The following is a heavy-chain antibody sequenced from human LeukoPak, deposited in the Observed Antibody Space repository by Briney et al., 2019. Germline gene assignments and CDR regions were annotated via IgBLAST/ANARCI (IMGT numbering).Heavy chain of an antibody. V-gene: IGHV4-59*01. J-gene: IGHJ4*02. CDR3: ARRRYNYAY. Sequence: SETLSLTCTASGGSISSYYWSWIRQPPGKGLEWIGYIYYSGNTIYNPALKSRVTISIDTSKTQFSLKLSSVTAADTAVYYCARRRYNYAYWGQGTLVTVSS. CDR2: IYYSGNT. D-gene: IGHD5-18*01. CDR1: GGSISSYY.